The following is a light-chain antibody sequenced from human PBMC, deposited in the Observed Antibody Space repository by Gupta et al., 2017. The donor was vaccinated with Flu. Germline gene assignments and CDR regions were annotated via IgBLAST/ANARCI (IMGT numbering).Light chain of an antibody. V-gene: IGKV4-1*01. J-gene: IGKJ1*01. CDR1: Y. Sequence: YFVGHKKKPGQPPHLLIYSASTRVYGVPDCFSGRGSGTDFTLTIIGRQPDDVAFYYCHQHISTPFSFGQGTQLE. CDR3: HQHISTPFS. CDR2: SAS.